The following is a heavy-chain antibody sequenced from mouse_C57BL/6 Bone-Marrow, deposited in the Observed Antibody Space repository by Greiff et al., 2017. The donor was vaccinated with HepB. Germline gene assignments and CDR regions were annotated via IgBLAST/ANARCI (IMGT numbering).Heavy chain of an antibody. CDR3: VRHGDVGKYYYAMDY. CDR1: GFSFHTYA. J-gene: IGHJ4*01. V-gene: IGHV10-1*01. Sequence: EVKLMESGGGLVQPKGSLKLSCAASGFSFHTYAMNWVRQAPGKGLEWVARIRSKSNNYATYYADSVKDRFTISRDDSESMLYLQMNNLKTEDTAMYYCVRHGDVGKYYYAMDYWGQGTSVTVSS. CDR2: IRSKSNNYAT. D-gene: IGHD4-1*01.